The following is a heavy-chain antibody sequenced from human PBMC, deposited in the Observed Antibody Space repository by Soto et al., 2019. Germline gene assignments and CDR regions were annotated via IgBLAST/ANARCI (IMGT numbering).Heavy chain of an antibody. V-gene: IGHV4-39*01. CDR2: ISNSGST. CDR1: GDSISSSSYY. J-gene: IGHJ4*02. Sequence: QLQLQESGPGLVKPSETLSLTCTVSGDSISSSSYYWGWIRQPPGKGPEWIGSISNSGSTYYNPSLKSRVTISVDTSKNQFSLKLSSVTAADTAVYYCARTSGGFPDYWGQGTLVTVSS. CDR3: ARTSGGFPDY. D-gene: IGHD2-2*01.